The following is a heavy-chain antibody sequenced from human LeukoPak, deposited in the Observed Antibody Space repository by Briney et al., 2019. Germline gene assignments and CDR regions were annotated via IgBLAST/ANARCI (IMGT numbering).Heavy chain of an antibody. CDR2: INGDGDGK. V-gene: IGHV3-7*01. CDR3: ARDSSPDSATTYYDALDM. CDR1: GFSFRRFW. Sequence: GGSLRLSCAGSGFSFRRFWVTWVRQAPGRGLEWVANINGDGDGKRYADSVKDRFTISRDNARSLVFLQIHSLRDEDTALYYCARDSSPDSATTYYDALDMRGQGTMVTVSS. D-gene: IGHD1-1*01. J-gene: IGHJ3*02.